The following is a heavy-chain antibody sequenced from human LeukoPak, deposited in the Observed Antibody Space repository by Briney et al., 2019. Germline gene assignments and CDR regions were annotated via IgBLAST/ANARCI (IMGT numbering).Heavy chain of an antibody. D-gene: IGHD3-3*01. CDR2: IYTSGST. CDR3: ARDQSGARGGYYPTSHYYYYYYMDV. V-gene: IGHV4-61*02. Sequence: PSQTLSLTCTVSGGSLSSGSYYWSWIRQPAGKGLEWIGRIYTSGSTNYNPSLKSRVTISVDTSKNQFSLKLSSVTAADTAVYYCARDQSGARGGYYPTSHYYYYYYMDVWGKGTTVTVSS. CDR1: GGSLSSGSYY. J-gene: IGHJ6*03.